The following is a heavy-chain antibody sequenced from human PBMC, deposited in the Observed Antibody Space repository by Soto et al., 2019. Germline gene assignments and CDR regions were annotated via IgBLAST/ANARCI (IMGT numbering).Heavy chain of an antibody. CDR2: IIPIFGAA. CDR3: ARDDPAVELLSFGY. D-gene: IGHD1-26*01. CDR1: GGTFSSYA. J-gene: IGHJ4*02. V-gene: IGHV1-69*01. Sequence: QVQLVQSGAEVKKPGSSVKVSCKASGGTFSSYAISWVRQAPGQGLEWMGGIIPIFGAANYAQKFQGRVTITADESTSTAYMERSSLRSEDTAVYYCARDDPAVELLSFGYWGQGTLVTVS.